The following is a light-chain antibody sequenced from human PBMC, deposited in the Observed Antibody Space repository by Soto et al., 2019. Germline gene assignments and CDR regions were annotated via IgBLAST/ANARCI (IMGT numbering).Light chain of an antibody. V-gene: IGKV3-20*01. CDR1: QSVSSSY. J-gene: IGKJ2*01. Sequence: EIVLTQSPGTLSLSPGERATLSCRASQSVSSSYLAWYQQKPGQAPRLLIYGASSRATGIPDRFSGSGSGTDFTLTISRLEPEDFAVYYCQQYSSSHLGQGTKLEIK. CDR2: GAS. CDR3: QQYSSSH.